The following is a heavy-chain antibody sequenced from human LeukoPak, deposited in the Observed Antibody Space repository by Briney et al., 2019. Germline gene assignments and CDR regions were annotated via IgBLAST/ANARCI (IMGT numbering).Heavy chain of an antibody. Sequence: GRSLRLSCAASGFTFSSYAMHWVRQAPGKGLEWVAVISYDGSNKYYADSVKGRFTISRDNSKNTLYLQMNSLRAEDTAVYYCARAGTIVVVPAAIWGQGTLVTVSS. D-gene: IGHD2-2*01. J-gene: IGHJ4*02. CDR1: GFTFSSYA. CDR3: ARAGTIVVVPAAI. V-gene: IGHV3-30-3*01. CDR2: ISYDGSNK.